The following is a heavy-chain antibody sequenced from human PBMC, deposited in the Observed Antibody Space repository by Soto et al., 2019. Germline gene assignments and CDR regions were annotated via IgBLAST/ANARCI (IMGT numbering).Heavy chain of an antibody. CDR3: ARALAVAGLRIDY. J-gene: IGHJ4*02. V-gene: IGHV1-2*04. D-gene: IGHD6-19*01. Sequence: ASVKVSCKASGYTFTGYYMHWVRQAPGQGLEWMGWINPNSGGTNYAQKFQGWVTMTTDTSISTAYMELRSLRSDDTAVYYCARALAVAGLRIDYWGQGTLVTVSS. CDR2: INPNSGGT. CDR1: GYTFTGYY.